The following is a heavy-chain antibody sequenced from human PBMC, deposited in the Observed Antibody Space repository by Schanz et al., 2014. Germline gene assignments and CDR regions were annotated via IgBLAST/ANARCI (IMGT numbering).Heavy chain of an antibody. Sequence: DVHLLESGGGLAQPGGSLRLSCAASEFTFSTDAMSWVRQAPGKGLEWLSVISASGGDTYYADSVKGRFTISRDNSKNTVYIQMNSLRAEDTAVYYCAKTPREYCNYDNCPNWFDSWGQGTLVTASS. D-gene: IGHD2-15*01. V-gene: IGHV3-23*01. CDR2: ISASGGDT. CDR1: EFTFSTDA. CDR3: AKTPREYCNYDNCPNWFDS. J-gene: IGHJ5*01.